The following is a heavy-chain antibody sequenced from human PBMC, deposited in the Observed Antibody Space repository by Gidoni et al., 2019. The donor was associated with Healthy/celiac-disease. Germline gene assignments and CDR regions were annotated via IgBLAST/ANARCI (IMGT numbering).Heavy chain of an antibody. J-gene: IGHJ4*02. CDR1: GFHFLSYA. CDR2: ISGIGGST. Sequence: EVQLLESGGGLVQPGGSLRLSCSASGFHFLSYAISWVRQAPGKGLEWVSAISGIGGSTYYADSVKGRFTISRDNSKNTLYLQMNSLRAEDTAVYYCAKGWRSTGYWGQGTLVTVSS. D-gene: IGHD1-26*01. V-gene: IGHV3-23*01. CDR3: AKGWRSTGY.